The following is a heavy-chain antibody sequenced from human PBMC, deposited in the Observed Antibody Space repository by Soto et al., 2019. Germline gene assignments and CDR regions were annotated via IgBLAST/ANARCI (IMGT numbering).Heavy chain of an antibody. CDR1: GGSISSYY. V-gene: IGHV4-59*01. CDR2: IYYSGST. Sequence: PSETLSLTCTVSGGSISSYYWSWIRQPPGKGLEWIGYIYYSGSTNYNPSLKSRVTISVDTSKNQFSLKLSFVTAADKAVYYCARDNGGSYNWGQGTLVTVSS. CDR3: ARDNGGSYN. D-gene: IGHD1-26*01. J-gene: IGHJ4*02.